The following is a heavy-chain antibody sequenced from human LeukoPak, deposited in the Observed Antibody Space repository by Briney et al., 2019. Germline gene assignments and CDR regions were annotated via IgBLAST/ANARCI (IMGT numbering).Heavy chain of an antibody. D-gene: IGHD3-9*01. Sequence: ASVKVSCKASGYTFTGYYMHWVRQAPGQGLEWMGWINPNSGGTNYAQKFQGRVTMTRDTSISAAYMELSRLRSDDTAVYYCARNLRYSTYYYYYMDVWGKGTTATVSS. CDR3: ARNLRYSTYYYYYMDV. CDR1: GYTFTGYY. CDR2: INPNSGGT. J-gene: IGHJ6*03. V-gene: IGHV1-2*02.